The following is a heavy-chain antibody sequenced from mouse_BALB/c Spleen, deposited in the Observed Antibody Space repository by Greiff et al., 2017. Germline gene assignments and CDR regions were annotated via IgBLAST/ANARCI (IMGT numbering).Heavy chain of an antibody. Sequence: EVKVVESGGDLVKPGGSLKLSCAASGFTFSSYGMSWVRQTPDKRLEWVATISSGGSYTYYPDSVKGRFTISRDNAKNTLYLQMSSLKSEDTAMYYCARHYYGSSRYFDYWGQGTTLTVSS. V-gene: IGHV5-6*01. CDR3: ARHYYGSSRYFDY. CDR2: ISSGGSYT. CDR1: GFTFSSYG. D-gene: IGHD1-1*01. J-gene: IGHJ2*01.